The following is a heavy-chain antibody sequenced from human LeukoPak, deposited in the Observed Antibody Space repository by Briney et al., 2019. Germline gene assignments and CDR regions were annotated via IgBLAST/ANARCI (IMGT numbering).Heavy chain of an antibody. CDR2: INPNSGGT. Sequence: ASVKVSCKASGYTFTSYYMHWVRQAPGQGLEWMGWINPNSGGTNYAQKFQGRVTMTRDTSISTAYMELSRLRSDDTAVYYCARDFSGSGWYYVDYWGQGTLVTVSS. V-gene: IGHV1-2*02. J-gene: IGHJ4*02. CDR3: ARDFSGSGWYYVDY. D-gene: IGHD6-19*01. CDR1: GYTFTSYY.